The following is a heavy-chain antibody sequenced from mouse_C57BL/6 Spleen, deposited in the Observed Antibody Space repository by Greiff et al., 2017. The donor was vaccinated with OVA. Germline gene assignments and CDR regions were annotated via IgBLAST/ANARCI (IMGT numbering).Heavy chain of an antibody. CDR3: ARDATETWFAY. V-gene: IGHV1-80*01. CDR2: IYPGDGDT. CDR1: GYAFSSYW. D-gene: IGHD1-1*01. J-gene: IGHJ3*01. Sequence: VQLQESGAELVKPGASVKISCKASGYAFSSYWMNWVKQRPGKGLEWIGQIYPGDGDTNYNGKFKGRATLTADKSSSTAYMQLSSLTSEDSAVYFCARDATETWFAYWGQGTLVTVSA.